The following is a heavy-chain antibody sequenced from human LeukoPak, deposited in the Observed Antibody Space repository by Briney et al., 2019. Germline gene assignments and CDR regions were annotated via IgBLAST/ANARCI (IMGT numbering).Heavy chain of an antibody. V-gene: IGHV3-13*01. CDR2: IGTAGDT. CDR1: GFTFSSYD. J-gene: IGHJ4*02. CDR3: ARDLHGSGEFDY. Sequence: GGSLRLSCAASGFTFSSYDMHWVRQATGKGLEWVSAIGTAGDTYYPGSVKGRFTISRENAKNSLYLQMNSLRAGDTAVYYCARDLHGSGEFDYWGQGTLVTVSS. D-gene: IGHD3-10*01.